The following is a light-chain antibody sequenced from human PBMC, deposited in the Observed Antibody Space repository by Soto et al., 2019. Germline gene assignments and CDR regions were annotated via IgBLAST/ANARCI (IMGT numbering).Light chain of an antibody. CDR1: QSVSSN. V-gene: IGKV3-15*01. J-gene: IGKJ4*01. CDR3: QQYNNWST. Sequence: EIEMTQSPATLSVSPGERATLSCRASQSVSSNLAWYQQKPGQAPRLLIYGASTRATGIPARFSGSGSGTEFTLTISSLQSEDFAVYYCQQYNNWSTFGGGTKVEIK. CDR2: GAS.